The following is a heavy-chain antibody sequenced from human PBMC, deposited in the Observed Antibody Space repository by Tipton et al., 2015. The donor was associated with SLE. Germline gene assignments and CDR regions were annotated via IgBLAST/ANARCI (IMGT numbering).Heavy chain of an antibody. CDR2: IYYSGST. D-gene: IGHD3-3*01. CDR3: ARGYDFWSGYSY. CDR1: GYSISSGYY. Sequence: TLSLTCTVSGYSISSGYYWSWIRQPPGKGLEWIGYIYYSGSTNYNPSLKSRVTISVDTSKNQFSLKLSSVTAADTAVYYCARGYDFWSGYSYWGQGTLVTVSS. J-gene: IGHJ4*02. V-gene: IGHV4-61*01.